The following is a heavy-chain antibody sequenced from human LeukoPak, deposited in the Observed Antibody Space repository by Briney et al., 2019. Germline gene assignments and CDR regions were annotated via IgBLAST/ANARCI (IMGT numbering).Heavy chain of an antibody. CDR2: INPSGGST. J-gene: IGHJ4*02. CDR3: ANALRWLQPFDY. V-gene: IGHV1-46*01. D-gene: IGHD5-24*01. CDR1: GYTFTSYY. Sequence: ASVKVSCKASGYTFTSYYMHWVRQAPGQGLEWMGIINPSGGSTSYAQKFQGRVTMTRDTSTSTVYMELSSLRSEDTAVYYCANALRWLQPFDYWGQGTLVTVSS.